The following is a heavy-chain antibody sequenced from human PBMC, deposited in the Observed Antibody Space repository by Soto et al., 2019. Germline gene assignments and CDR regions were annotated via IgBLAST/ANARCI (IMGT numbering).Heavy chain of an antibody. CDR3: AKDDYSSSSGMDY. Sequence: EVQLVESGGGLVQPGRSLRLSCAASGFTFDDYAMHWVRQAPGKGLEWASSINWNSGSIGYADSVKGRFTISRDNAKNSLYLQMNSLRAEDTALYYCAKDDYSSSSGMDYWGQGTLVTVSS. D-gene: IGHD6-6*01. V-gene: IGHV3-9*01. J-gene: IGHJ4*02. CDR2: INWNSGSI. CDR1: GFTFDDYA.